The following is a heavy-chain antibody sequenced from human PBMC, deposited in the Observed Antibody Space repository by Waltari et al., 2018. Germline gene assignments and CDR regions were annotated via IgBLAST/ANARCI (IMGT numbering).Heavy chain of an antibody. CDR2: IYHSGST. V-gene: IGHV4-38-2*01. CDR3: ARIAGDYGDYCFDY. CDR1: GYSISSGYY. Sequence: QVQLQESGSGLVKPSETLSLTCAVSGYSISSGYYWGWIRQPPGKGLEWIGSIYHSGSTYYNPSLKSRVTISVDTSKNQFSLKLSSVTAADTAVYYCARIAGDYGDYCFDYWGQGTLVTVSS. J-gene: IGHJ4*02. D-gene: IGHD4-17*01.